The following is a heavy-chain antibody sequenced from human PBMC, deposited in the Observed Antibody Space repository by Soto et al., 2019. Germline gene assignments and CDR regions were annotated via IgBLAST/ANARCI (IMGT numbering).Heavy chain of an antibody. J-gene: IGHJ6*02. V-gene: IGHV1-58*01. CDR2: IVVGSGNT. CDR1: GFTFTSSA. CDR3: AADPVPYYYDSSGYYASYYYGMDV. D-gene: IGHD3-22*01. Sequence: SVKVSCKASGFTFTSSAVQWVRQARGQRLEWIGWIVVGSGNTNYAQKFQERVTITRDMSTSTAYMELSSLRSEDTAVYYCAADPVPYYYDSSGYYASYYYGMDVWGQGTTVTVSS.